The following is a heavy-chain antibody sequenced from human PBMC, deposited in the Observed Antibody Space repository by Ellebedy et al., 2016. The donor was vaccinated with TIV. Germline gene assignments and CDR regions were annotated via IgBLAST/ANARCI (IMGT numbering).Heavy chain of an antibody. J-gene: IGHJ4*02. CDR2: ITIGTEVI. V-gene: IGHV3-48*04. Sequence: GESLKISCAASGFTFSSYSMDWVRQAPGRGLAWISYITIGTEVISYADSVKGRFTISRDNAKNSLHLQMNGLRAEDTAVYYCARHTDYALDYWGQGALVTVSS. D-gene: IGHD4-17*01. CDR3: ARHTDYALDY. CDR1: GFTFSSYS.